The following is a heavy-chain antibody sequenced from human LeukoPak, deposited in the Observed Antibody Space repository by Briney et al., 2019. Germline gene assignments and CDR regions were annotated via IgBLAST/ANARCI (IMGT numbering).Heavy chain of an antibody. V-gene: IGHV4-31*03. CDR2: IYYSGST. CDR3: ARDMGRDGYISGALHV. Sequence: SETLSLTCTVSGGSISSGGYFWSWTRQHPGKGLEWFGSIYYSGSTYYNPSLKSRLSISVDTSKNQFSLKLSSVTAADTAVYYCARDMGRDGYISGALHVWGQGTMVTVSS. J-gene: IGHJ3*01. D-gene: IGHD5-24*01. CDR1: GGSISSGGYF.